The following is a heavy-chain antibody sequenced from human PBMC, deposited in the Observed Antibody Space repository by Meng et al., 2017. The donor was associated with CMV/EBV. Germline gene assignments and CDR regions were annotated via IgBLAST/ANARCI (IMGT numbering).Heavy chain of an antibody. CDR1: GYTFTAYY. Sequence: ASVKVSCKASGYTFTAYYIHWLRQAPGQGREGMGWISPNNGGANYAQKFQGRVTMTRDTTINIAYMELSRLRSDDTAIYYCARGIHWFDPWGQGTPVTVSS. CDR2: ISPNNGGA. V-gene: IGHV1-2*02. CDR3: ARGIHWFDP. J-gene: IGHJ5*02.